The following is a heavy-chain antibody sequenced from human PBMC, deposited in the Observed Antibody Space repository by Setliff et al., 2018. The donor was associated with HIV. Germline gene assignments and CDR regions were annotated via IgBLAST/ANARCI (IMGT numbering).Heavy chain of an antibody. CDR3: AKDYTPTFWEYNWFDL. CDR1: GFTFNYHA. Sequence: GSLRLSCAASGFTFNYHAMTWVRQAPGKGLEWVSGISGSGDSTFYAHSVKGRFTISRDNSRDTLYLEMNNLRAEDTALYYCAKDYTPTFWEYNWFDLWGQGTLVTVSS. D-gene: IGHD3-3*01. V-gene: IGHV3-23*01. J-gene: IGHJ5*02. CDR2: ISGSGDST.